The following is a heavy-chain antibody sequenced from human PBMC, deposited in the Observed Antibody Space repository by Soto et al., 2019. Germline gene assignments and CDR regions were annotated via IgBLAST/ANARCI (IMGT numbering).Heavy chain of an antibody. D-gene: IGHD3-22*01. CDR3: ARILGYDSSGYYFHYFDY. Sequence: SETLSLTCTVSGGSVSSGSYYWSWIRQPPGKGLEWIGYIYYSGSTNYNPSLKSRVTISVDTSKNQFSLKLSSVTAADTAVYYCARILGYDSSGYYFHYFDYWGQGTLVTVSS. CDR2: IYYSGST. J-gene: IGHJ4*02. V-gene: IGHV4-61*01. CDR1: GGSVSSGSYY.